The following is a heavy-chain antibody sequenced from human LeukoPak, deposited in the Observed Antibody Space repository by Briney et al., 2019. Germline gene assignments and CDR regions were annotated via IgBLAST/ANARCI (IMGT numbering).Heavy chain of an antibody. V-gene: IGHV3-9*03. D-gene: IGHD3-10*01. CDR3: AKGLYGSGSYPDY. Sequence: GRSLRLSCAASGFTFDDYAMHWVRQAPGKGLEWVSGISWNSGFIGYADSVKGRFTISRDNAKNSPYLQMNSLRAEDMALYYCAKGLYGSGSYPDYWGQGTLVTVSS. J-gene: IGHJ4*02. CDR1: GFTFDDYA. CDR2: ISWNSGFI.